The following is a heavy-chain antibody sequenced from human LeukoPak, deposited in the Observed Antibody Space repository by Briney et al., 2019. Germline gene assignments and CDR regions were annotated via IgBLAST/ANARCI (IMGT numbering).Heavy chain of an antibody. CDR1: GYTFTTYF. Sequence: GALVKVSCKASGYTFTTYFMHWVRQAPGQGLEWVGWINPNSGGTYYAQKFQGRVSMTRDTSISTAYMELSRLRSDDSAIYYCARDPGSSYSSSWYDYYYMDVWGKGTTVTISS. D-gene: IGHD6-13*01. CDR3: ARDPGSSYSSSWYDYYYMDV. J-gene: IGHJ6*03. V-gene: IGHV1-2*02. CDR2: INPNSGGT.